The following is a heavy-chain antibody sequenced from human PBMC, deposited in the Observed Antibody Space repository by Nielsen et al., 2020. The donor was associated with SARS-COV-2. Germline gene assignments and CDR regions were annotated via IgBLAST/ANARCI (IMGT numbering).Heavy chain of an antibody. CDR1: GFTFSSYG. Sequence: GESLKISCAASGFTFSSYGMHWVRQAPGKGLEWVAVISYDGSNKYYADSVKGRFTISRDNSKSTLYLQMNSLRAKDTAVYYCAKEGGYCTNGVCYTGYFDYWGQGTLVTVSS. D-gene: IGHD2-8*01. CDR3: AKEGGYCTNGVCYTGYFDY. CDR2: ISYDGSNK. V-gene: IGHV3-30*18. J-gene: IGHJ4*02.